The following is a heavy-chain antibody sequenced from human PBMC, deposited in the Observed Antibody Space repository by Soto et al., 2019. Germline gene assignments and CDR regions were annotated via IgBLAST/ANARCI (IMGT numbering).Heavy chain of an antibody. CDR1: GFTFSSYA. J-gene: IGHJ4*02. CDR2: ISYDGSNK. CDR3: AKGGQELRFLEWLSFDY. Sequence: GGSLRLSCAASGFTFSSYAMHWVRQAPGKGLEWVAVISYDGSNKYHADSVKGRFTISRDNSKNTLYLQMNSLRAEDTAVYYCAKGGQELRFLEWLSFDYWGQGTLVTISS. D-gene: IGHD3-3*01. V-gene: IGHV3-30-3*01.